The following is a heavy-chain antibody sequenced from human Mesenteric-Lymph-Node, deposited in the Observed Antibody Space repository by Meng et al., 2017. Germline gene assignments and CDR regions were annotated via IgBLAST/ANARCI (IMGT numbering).Heavy chain of an antibody. V-gene: IGHV3-15*01. CDR2: IKSKTDGGTT. J-gene: IGHJ4*02. Sequence: GESLKISCAASGFTFSNAWMSWVRQAPGKGLEWVGRIKSKTDGGTTDYAAPVKGRFTISRDDSKNTLYLQMNSLRAEDTAVYYCAKLSDSLPPVDYWGQGTLVTVSS. D-gene: IGHD2-21*02. CDR1: GFTFSNAW. CDR3: AKLSDSLPPVDY.